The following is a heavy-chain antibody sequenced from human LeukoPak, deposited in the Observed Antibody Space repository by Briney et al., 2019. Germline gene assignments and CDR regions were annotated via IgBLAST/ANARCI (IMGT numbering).Heavy chain of an antibody. J-gene: IGHJ1*01. Sequence: GGSLRLSCAASGFTFSSYAMSWVRQVPGKGLEWVSAISGSGGRTYYADSVKGRFTISRDDSKNTLYLQMNSLRAEDTAVYYCAKGSWDYYDSSGYYYPTWHVFQHWGQGTLVTVSS. CDR2: ISGSGGRT. V-gene: IGHV3-23*01. D-gene: IGHD3-22*01. CDR3: AKGSWDYYDSSGYYYPTWHVFQH. CDR1: GFTFSSYA.